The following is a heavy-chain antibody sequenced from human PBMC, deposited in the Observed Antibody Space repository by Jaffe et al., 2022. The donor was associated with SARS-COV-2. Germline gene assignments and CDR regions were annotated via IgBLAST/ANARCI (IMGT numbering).Heavy chain of an antibody. Sequence: QVQLVQSGAEVKKPGASVKVSCKASGYTFTSYAMHWVRQAPGQRLEWMGWINAGNGNTKYSQKFQGRVTITRDTSASTAYMELSSLRSEDTAVYYCARLKKRGLEHYDFWSGYPLNYWGQGTLVTVSS. CDR3: ARLKKRGLEHYDFWSGYPLNY. V-gene: IGHV1-3*01. D-gene: IGHD3-3*01. CDR2: INAGNGNT. J-gene: IGHJ4*02. CDR1: GYTFTSYA.